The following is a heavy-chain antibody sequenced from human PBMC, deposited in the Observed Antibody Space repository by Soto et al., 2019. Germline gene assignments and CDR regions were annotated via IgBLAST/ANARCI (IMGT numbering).Heavy chain of an antibody. D-gene: IGHD2-15*01. J-gene: IGHJ3*02. V-gene: IGHV6-1*01. CDR2: TYYRSKWYN. Sequence: PSPTLPLTCAISGDRVSSHSAAWNLIRQSPSRGLEWLGRTYYRSKWYNDYAVSVKSRITINPDTSKNQFSLQLNSVTPEDTAVYYCARDCSGGSCYGGLGEVDAFDIWGQGTMVTVSS. CDR1: GDRVSSHSAA. CDR3: ARDCSGGSCYGGLGEVDAFDI.